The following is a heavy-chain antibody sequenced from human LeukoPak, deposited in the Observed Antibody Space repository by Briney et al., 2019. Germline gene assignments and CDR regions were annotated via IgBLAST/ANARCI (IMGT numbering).Heavy chain of an antibody. CDR1: GFTFSSYG. J-gene: IGHJ4*02. CDR3: ATWFCDSETYFDY. CDR2: ISYDGSNK. Sequence: GGSLRLSCAASGFTFSSYGMHWVRQAPGKGLEWVAVISYDGSNKYYADSVKGRFTISRDNSKNTLYLQMHSLRAEDTAVYYCATWFCDSETYFDYWGQGTLVTVSS. D-gene: IGHD2-21*01. V-gene: IGHV3-30*03.